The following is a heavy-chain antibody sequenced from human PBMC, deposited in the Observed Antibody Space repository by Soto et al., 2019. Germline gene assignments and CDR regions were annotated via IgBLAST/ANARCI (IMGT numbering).Heavy chain of an antibody. V-gene: IGHV4-59*01. CDR3: ARGPTMIVVADDC. CDR2: IYYSGST. D-gene: IGHD3-22*01. J-gene: IGHJ4*01. Sequence: SETLSLTCTVSGGSISSYYWSWIRQPPGKGLEWIGYIYYSGSTNYNPSLKSRVTISVDTSKNQFSLKVSSVTAADTAVYYCARGPTMIVVADDCWGHGTLVTVSS. CDR1: GGSISSYY.